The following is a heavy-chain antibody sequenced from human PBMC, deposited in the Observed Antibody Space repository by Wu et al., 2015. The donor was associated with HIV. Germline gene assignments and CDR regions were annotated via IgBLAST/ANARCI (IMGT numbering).Heavy chain of an antibody. D-gene: IGHD3-10*01. CDR1: GYSFTDYY. J-gene: IGHJ5*02. CDR3: ARDQGQGAGNWFDP. V-gene: IGHV1-2*02. Sequence: QVQLVQSGAEVKKPGASVKVSCKASGYSFTDYYIHWVRQAPGQGLQWMGWINPKSGGTNYAQKFQGRVTMTLDTSISTAYMELRRLRSDDTAVYYCARDQGQGAGNWFDPWGQGTLVTVSS. CDR2: INPKSGGT.